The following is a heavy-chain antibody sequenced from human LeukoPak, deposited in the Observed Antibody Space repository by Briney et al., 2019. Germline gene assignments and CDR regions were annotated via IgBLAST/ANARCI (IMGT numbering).Heavy chain of an antibody. Sequence: GGSLRLSCAASGFTFSSYAMSWVRQAPGKGLEWVSAISGSGGSTYYVDSVKGRFTISRDNSKNTLYLQMNSLRAEDTAVYYCAKDSPATTVTTFIFDYWGQGTLVTVSS. J-gene: IGHJ4*02. D-gene: IGHD4-17*01. V-gene: IGHV3-23*01. CDR3: AKDSPATTVTTFIFDY. CDR1: GFTFSSYA. CDR2: ISGSGGST.